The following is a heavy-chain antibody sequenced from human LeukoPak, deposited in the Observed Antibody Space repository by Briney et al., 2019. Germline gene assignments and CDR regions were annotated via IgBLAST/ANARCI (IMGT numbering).Heavy chain of an antibody. CDR3: ARKLRGYSYVDY. CDR2: IYYSGST. V-gene: IGHV4-59*01. Sequence: SETLSLTCTVSGGSISSYYWSWIRQPPGKGLEWIGYIYYSGSTNYNPSLKSRVTISVDTSKNQFSLKLSSVTAADTAVYYCARKLRGYSYVDYWGQGTLVIVSS. CDR1: GGSISSYY. J-gene: IGHJ4*02. D-gene: IGHD5-18*01.